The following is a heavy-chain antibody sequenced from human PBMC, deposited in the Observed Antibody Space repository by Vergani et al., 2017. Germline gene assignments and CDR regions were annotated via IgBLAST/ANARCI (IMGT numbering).Heavy chain of an antibody. D-gene: IGHD3-10*01. Sequence: QVQLVQSGAEVKKPGASVKVSCKASGYTFTSYGISWVRQAPGQGLEWMGWISAYNGNTNYAQKLQGRVTMTTDTSTSTAYMELSRLRSDDTAVYYCARVQRGSGSFNWFDPWGQGTLVTVSS. CDR2: ISAYNGNT. V-gene: IGHV1-18*01. CDR3: ARVQRGSGSFNWFDP. CDR1: GYTFTSYG. J-gene: IGHJ5*02.